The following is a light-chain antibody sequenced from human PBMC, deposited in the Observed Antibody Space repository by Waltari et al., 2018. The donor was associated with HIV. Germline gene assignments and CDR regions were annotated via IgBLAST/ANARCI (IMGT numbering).Light chain of an antibody. CDR3: QQVNSYPVT. CDR2: GAS. J-gene: IGKJ2*01. CDR1: QGISSY. Sequence: DTQLTQSPSFLSASVGDRVTITCRASQGISSYLAWYQQKPGKVPKLLIYGASTLQSGVPSRFSGSGSGTEFTLTINSLQPEDFATYYCQQVNSYPVTFGQGTKLEIK. V-gene: IGKV1-9*01.